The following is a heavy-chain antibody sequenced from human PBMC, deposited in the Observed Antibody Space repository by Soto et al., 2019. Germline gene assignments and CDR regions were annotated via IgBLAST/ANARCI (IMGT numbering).Heavy chain of an antibody. V-gene: IGHV3-23*01. J-gene: IGHJ4*02. D-gene: IGHD3-22*01. CDR1: GFTFSSYA. CDR2: ISGSGGST. CDR3: AKLTWYYYDSSGYPQDY. Sequence: GGSLRLSCAASGFTFSSYAMSWVRQAPGKGLEWVSAISGSGGSTYYADSVKGRFTISRDNSKNTLYLQMNSLRAEDTAVYYCAKLTWYYYDSSGYPQDYWGQGTLVTVSS.